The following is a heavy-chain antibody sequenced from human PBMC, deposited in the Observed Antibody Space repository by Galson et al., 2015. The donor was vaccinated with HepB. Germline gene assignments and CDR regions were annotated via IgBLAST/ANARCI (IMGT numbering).Heavy chain of an antibody. J-gene: IGHJ6*03. CDR3: ARDAISGYSSSSGSRYYMDV. V-gene: IGHV1-2*04. Sequence: SVKVSCKASGYTFTGYYMHWVRQAPGQGLEWMGWINPNSGGTNYAQKFQGWVTMTRDTSISTAYMGLSRLRSDDTAVYYCARDAISGYSSSSGSRYYMDVWGKGTTVTVSS. CDR2: INPNSGGT. CDR1: GYTFTGYY. D-gene: IGHD6-6*01.